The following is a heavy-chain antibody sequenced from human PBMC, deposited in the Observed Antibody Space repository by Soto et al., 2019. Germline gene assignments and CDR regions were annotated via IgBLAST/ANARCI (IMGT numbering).Heavy chain of an antibody. CDR3: ARDQPYGDYVKWDY. D-gene: IGHD4-17*01. Sequence: ASVKVSCKASGYTFTIYGISWVRQAPGQGLEWMGWISAYNGNTNYAQKLQGRVTMTTDTSTSTAYMELRTLRSDDTAVYYCARDQPYGDYVKWDYWGQETLVTVSS. V-gene: IGHV1-18*01. J-gene: IGHJ4*02. CDR1: GYTFTIYG. CDR2: ISAYNGNT.